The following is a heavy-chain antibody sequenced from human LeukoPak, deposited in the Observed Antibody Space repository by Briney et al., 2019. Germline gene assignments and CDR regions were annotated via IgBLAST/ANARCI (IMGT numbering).Heavy chain of an antibody. Sequence: SETLSLTCTVSGGSIRSSSYYWGWTRQPPGKGLEWIGSIYYSGSTYYNPSLKSRITISVDTSKNQFSLKLSSVTAADTAVYYCARDSYYYDSSGYYRLDYWGQGTLVTVSS. CDR1: GGSIRSSSYY. D-gene: IGHD3-22*01. V-gene: IGHV4-39*07. CDR3: ARDSYYYDSSGYYRLDY. CDR2: IYYSGST. J-gene: IGHJ4*02.